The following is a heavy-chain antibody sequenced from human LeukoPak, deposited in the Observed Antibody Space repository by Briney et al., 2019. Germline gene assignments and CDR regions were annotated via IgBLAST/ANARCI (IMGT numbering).Heavy chain of an antibody. CDR3: ARAPREALGGARRAFDI. Sequence: GGSLRLSCAASGFTFSSYNMNWVRQAPGKGLEWVSSITRSSSYIYYADSVKGRFTISRDNAKNSLYLQMNSLRAEDTAVYYCARAPREALGGARRAFDIWGQGTMVTVSS. CDR2: ITRSSSYI. CDR1: GFTFSSYN. V-gene: IGHV3-21*01. D-gene: IGHD1-26*01. J-gene: IGHJ3*02.